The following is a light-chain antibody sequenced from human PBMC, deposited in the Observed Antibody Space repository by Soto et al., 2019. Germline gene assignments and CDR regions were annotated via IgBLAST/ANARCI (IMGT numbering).Light chain of an antibody. Sequence: QSALTQPASVSGSPGQSITISCTGTSNDVGGYNLVSWFQQHPGKAPKLMISEVNNRPSGVSNRFSGSKSANTASLTISGLQAEDEADYYCSSHVGGSSPQWVFGGGTKLTVL. CDR1: SNDVGGYNL. V-gene: IGLV2-23*02. CDR3: SSHVGGSSPQWV. CDR2: EVN. J-gene: IGLJ3*02.